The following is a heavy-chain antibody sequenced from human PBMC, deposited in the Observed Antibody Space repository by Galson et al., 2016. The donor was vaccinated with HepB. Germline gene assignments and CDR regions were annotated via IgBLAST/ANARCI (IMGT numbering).Heavy chain of an antibody. CDR1: RYTFTNYA. J-gene: IGHJ6*02. CDR2: SNAGSGNT. CDR3: ATAGSLTHYYGLDV. Sequence: SVKVSCKASRYTFTNYAIHWVRQAPGQRLEWMGWSNAGSGNTQYSQDFQGRVSITRDQSATIAYMELSSLTSADTAVYYCATAGSLTHYYGLDVWGQGTLVTVSS. V-gene: IGHV1-3*02. D-gene: IGHD3-10*01.